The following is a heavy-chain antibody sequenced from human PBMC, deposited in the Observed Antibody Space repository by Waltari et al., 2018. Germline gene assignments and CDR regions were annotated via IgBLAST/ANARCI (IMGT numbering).Heavy chain of an antibody. D-gene: IGHD3-16*01. J-gene: IGHJ4*02. Sequence: QVQLVESGGGVVQPGRSLRLSCAASGFTFSSSGMYWVRQAPGKGLEWVAVISYDGSNKYYADSVKGRFTISRDNSKNTLYLQMNSLRAEDTAVYYCAKDLGVDYWGQGTLVTVSS. CDR3: AKDLGVDY. CDR2: ISYDGSNK. CDR1: GFTFSSSG. V-gene: IGHV3-30*18.